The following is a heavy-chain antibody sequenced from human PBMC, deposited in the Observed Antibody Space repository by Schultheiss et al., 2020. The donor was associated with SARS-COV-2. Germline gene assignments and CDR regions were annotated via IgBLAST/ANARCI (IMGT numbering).Heavy chain of an antibody. CDR2: IKQDGSEK. CDR3: AKGRYSSSY. D-gene: IGHD6-13*01. J-gene: IGHJ4*02. V-gene: IGHV3-7*03. Sequence: GGSLRLSCAASGFTFSSYWMSWVRQAPGKGLEWVANIKQDGSEKYYVDSVKGRFTISRDNSKNTLYLQMNSLRAEDTAVYYCAKGRYSSSYWGQGTLVTVSS. CDR1: GFTFSSYW.